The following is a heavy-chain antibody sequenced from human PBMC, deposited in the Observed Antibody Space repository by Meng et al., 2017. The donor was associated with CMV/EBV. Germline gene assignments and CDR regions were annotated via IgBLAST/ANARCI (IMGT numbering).Heavy chain of an antibody. V-gene: IGHV1-46*01. Sequence: QVQLVQSGAEVKKPGASVKVSCKASGYTFTSYYMHWVRQAPGQGLEWMGIINPSGGSTSYAQKFQGRVTMTRDTSTSTAYMELRSLRSDDTAVYYCARDARKSPEGSHFDYWGQGTLVTVSS. CDR2: INPSGGST. J-gene: IGHJ4*02. CDR3: ARDARKSPEGSHFDY. CDR1: GYTFTSYY.